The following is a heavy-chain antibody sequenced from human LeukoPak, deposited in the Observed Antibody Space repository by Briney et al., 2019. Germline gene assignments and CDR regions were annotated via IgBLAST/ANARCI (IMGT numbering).Heavy chain of an antibody. V-gene: IGHV3-23*01. CDR3: AKDGIVGGVIVPNDY. J-gene: IGHJ4*02. CDR2: ISGSGGST. Sequence: PGGSLRLSCAASGFTFSSYAMSWVRQAPGKGLEWVSVISGSGGSTYYADSVKGGFTISRENSKNTLYLQMNSLRAEDTAVYYCAKDGIVGGVIVPNDYWGQGTLVTVSS. CDR1: GFTFSSYA. D-gene: IGHD3-16*02.